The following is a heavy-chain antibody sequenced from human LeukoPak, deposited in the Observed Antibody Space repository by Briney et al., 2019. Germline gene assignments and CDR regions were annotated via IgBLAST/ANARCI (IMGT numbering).Heavy chain of an antibody. CDR2: ISSSSSTI. CDR3: ARDLSPRIAVVQQLVSSVDY. CDR1: GFTFSSYS. J-gene: IGHJ4*02. Sequence: GGSLRLSCAASGFTFSSYSMNWVRQAPGKGLEWVSYISSSSSTIYYADSVKGRFTISRDNAKNSLYLQMNSLRAEDTAVNYCARDLSPRIAVVQQLVSSVDYWGQGTLVTVSS. V-gene: IGHV3-48*01. D-gene: IGHD6-13*01.